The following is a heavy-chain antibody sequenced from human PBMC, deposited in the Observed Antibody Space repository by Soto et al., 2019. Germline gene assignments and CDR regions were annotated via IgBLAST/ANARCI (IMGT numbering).Heavy chain of an antibody. CDR1: GGTFSSYT. Sequence: SVKVSCKASGGTFSSYTISWVRQAPGQGPEWMGRIIPILGIANYAQKFQGRVTITADKSTSTAYMELSSLRSEDTAVYYCARARYCSSTSCYAFDYWGQGTLVTVSS. CDR3: ARARYCSSTSCYAFDY. CDR2: IIPILGIA. V-gene: IGHV1-69*02. D-gene: IGHD2-2*01. J-gene: IGHJ4*02.